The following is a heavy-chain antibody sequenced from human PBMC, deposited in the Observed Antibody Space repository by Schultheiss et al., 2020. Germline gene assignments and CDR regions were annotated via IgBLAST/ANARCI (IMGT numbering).Heavy chain of an antibody. J-gene: IGHJ4*02. D-gene: IGHD5-24*01. CDR2: INHSGST. V-gene: IGHV4-34*01. CDR1: GGSFSVYY. Sequence: SETLSLTCAVYGGSFSVYYWSWIRQPPGKGLEWIGEINHSGSTNYNPSLKSRVTISVDTSKNQFSLKLSSVTAADTAVYYCARGSGWLQLSYFDYWGQGTLVTVSS. CDR3: ARGSGWLQLSYFDY.